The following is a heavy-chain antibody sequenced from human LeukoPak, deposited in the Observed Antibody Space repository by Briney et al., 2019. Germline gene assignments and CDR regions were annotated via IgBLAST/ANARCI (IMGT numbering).Heavy chain of an antibody. V-gene: IGHV3-9*01. CDR1: GFTFDDYA. CDR3: AKGSYILNGGSYFDY. D-gene: IGHD1-20*01. J-gene: IGHJ4*02. CDR2: ISWNSGSV. Sequence: GGSLRLSCAATGFTFDDYAMHWVRQAPGKGLEWVSGISWNSGSVGYADSLKGRFTISRDNAKNSLYLQLNSLRAEDTALYYCAKGSYILNGGSYFDYWGQGTLVTVSS.